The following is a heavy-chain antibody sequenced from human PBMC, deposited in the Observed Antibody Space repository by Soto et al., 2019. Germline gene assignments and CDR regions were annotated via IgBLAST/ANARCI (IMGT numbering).Heavy chain of an antibody. V-gene: IGHV4-31*03. CDR1: GGSISSGGYY. D-gene: IGHD1-26*01. CDR2: IYYSGST. Sequence: QVQLQESGPGLVKPSQTLSLTCTVSGGSISSGGYYWSWIRQHPGKGLEWIGYIYYSGSTYYNPSLRSRVTISVDTTKNQFSLKLSSVTAADTAVYYCAGIYSGSPEGTLRYWGQGTLVTVSS. CDR3: AGIYSGSPEGTLRY. J-gene: IGHJ4*02.